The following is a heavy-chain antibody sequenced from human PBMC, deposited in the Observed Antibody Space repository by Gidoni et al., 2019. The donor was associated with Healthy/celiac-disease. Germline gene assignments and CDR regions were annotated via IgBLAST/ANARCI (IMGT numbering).Heavy chain of an antibody. CDR2: LYYSGST. J-gene: IGHJ6*02. CDR3: ARGGPTYYYGMDV. Sequence: QVQLQESGPGLVKPSQTLSLTCTVSGGSISSGDYYWSWIRQPPGKGLEWIGSLYYSGSTYYNPSLKSRVTISVDTSKKQFSLKLSSGTAADTAVYYCARGGPTYYYGMDVWGQGTTVTVSS. CDR1: GGSISSGDYY. D-gene: IGHD3-10*01. V-gene: IGHV4-30-4*01.